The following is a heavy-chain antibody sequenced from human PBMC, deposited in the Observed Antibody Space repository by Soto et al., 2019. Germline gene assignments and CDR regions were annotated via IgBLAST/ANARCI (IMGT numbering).Heavy chain of an antibody. CDR3: ASLTAVYRFVNPSSSGHYYYYMDV. CDR2: IYYSGST. D-gene: IGHD6-6*01. Sequence: SETLSLTCTVSGGSISSGGYYWSWIRQHPGKGLEWIGYIYYSGSTYYNPSLKSRVTISVDTSKNQFSLKLSSVTAADTAVYYCASLTAVYRFVNPSSSGHYYYYMDVRGKGTTVTVSS. V-gene: IGHV4-31*03. CDR1: GGSISSGGYY. J-gene: IGHJ6*03.